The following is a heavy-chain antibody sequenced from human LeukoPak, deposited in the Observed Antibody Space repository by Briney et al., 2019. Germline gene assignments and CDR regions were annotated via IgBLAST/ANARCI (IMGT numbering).Heavy chain of an antibody. Sequence: GASVKVSCTASGYTFKIYGITWVRQAPGQGLEWMGWIKAYNGDTNYAQKLQGRVTMTTDTSTSTAYMELRSLRSDDTAVYYCAREGGIVGALDYWGQGTLVTVSS. D-gene: IGHD1-26*01. J-gene: IGHJ4*02. CDR3: AREGGIVGALDY. CDR1: GYTFKIYG. CDR2: IKAYNGDT. V-gene: IGHV1-18*01.